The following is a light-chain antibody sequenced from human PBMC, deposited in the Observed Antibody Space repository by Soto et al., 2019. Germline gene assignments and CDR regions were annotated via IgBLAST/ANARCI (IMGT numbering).Light chain of an antibody. CDR1: QGIRND. CDR2: AAS. J-gene: IGKJ1*01. V-gene: IGKV1-6*01. Sequence: AIQMTQSPSSLSASVGDRVTITCRASQGIRNDLGWYQQKPGKAPKLLIYAASSLQSGVPSRFSGSGSGTDFTLPISSLHPEDFATYYCLQDYNYPWTFGQGTKVEIK. CDR3: LQDYNYPWT.